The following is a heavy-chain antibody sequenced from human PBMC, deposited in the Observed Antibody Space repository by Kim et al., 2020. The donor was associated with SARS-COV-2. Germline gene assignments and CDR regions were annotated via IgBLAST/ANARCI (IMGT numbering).Heavy chain of an antibody. J-gene: IGHJ6*02. CDR1: GFTFSSYG. CDR2: IWYDGSNK. D-gene: IGHD3-3*01. CDR3: AREREYDEGGCMDV. V-gene: IGHV3-33*01. Sequence: GGSLRLSCAASGFTFSSYGMHWVRQAPGKGLEWVASIWYDGSNKYYADSVKGRFTISRDNSKNTLYLQMNSLRAEDTAVYYCAREREYDEGGCMDVWGQGPTVTVSS.